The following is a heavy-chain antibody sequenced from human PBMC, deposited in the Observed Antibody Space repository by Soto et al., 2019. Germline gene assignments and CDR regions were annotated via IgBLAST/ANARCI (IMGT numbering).Heavy chain of an antibody. D-gene: IGHD4-17*01. CDR3: ARDKTRETYHSFTDGLDV. CDR1: EFPLIDFW. CDR2: IKEDGSET. Sequence: EVRLVQSGGGLAQPGGSLRLSCTASEFPLIDFWMTWVRQAPGKGLEWVANIKEDGSETYYLDSVKGRFTISRDNAKNSLYLQMNSLRVEDTALYYCARDKTRETYHSFTDGLDVWGQGTAVTVSS. J-gene: IGHJ6*02. V-gene: IGHV3-7*03.